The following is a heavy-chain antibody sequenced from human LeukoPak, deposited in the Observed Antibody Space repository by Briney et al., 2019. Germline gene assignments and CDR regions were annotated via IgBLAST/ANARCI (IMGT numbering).Heavy chain of an antibody. D-gene: IGHD6-6*01. CDR2: MRYDGSNE. CDR1: GFTFSSYD. CDR3: AKDGSSPFGY. V-gene: IGHV3-30*02. J-gene: IGHJ4*02. Sequence: PGGSLRLSCAVSGFTFSSYDMHWVRQAPGKGLEWVAFMRYDGSNEYYGDSVKGRFTIFRDNSKNTLYLQMNSLRVEDTAVYYCAKDGSSPFGYWGQGTLVTVSS.